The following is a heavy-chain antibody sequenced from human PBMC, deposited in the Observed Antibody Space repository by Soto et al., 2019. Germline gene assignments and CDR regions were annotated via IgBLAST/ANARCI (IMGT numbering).Heavy chain of an antibody. Sequence: PGGSLRLSCAASGFTFSSYAMHWVRQAPGKGLEWVAVISYGGSNKYYADSVKGRFTISRDNSKNTLYLQMNSLRAEDTAVYYCARDDQQLVLGFDYWGQGTLVTVSS. V-gene: IGHV3-30-3*01. CDR3: ARDDQQLVLGFDY. J-gene: IGHJ4*02. CDR1: GFTFSSYA. CDR2: ISYGGSNK. D-gene: IGHD6-13*01.